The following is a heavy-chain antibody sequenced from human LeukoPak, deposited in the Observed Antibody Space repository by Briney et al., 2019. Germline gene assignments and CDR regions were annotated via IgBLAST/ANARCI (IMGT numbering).Heavy chain of an antibody. Sequence: PSETLSLTCTVSGGSISSSSYYWGWIRQPPGKGLEWIGSIYYSGSTYYNPSLKGRVTISVDTSKNQFSLKLSSVTAADTAVYYCARSDILTGYSDYWGQGTLVTVSS. J-gene: IGHJ4*02. V-gene: IGHV4-39*01. CDR1: GGSISSSSYY. CDR2: IYYSGST. D-gene: IGHD3-9*01. CDR3: ARSDILTGYSDY.